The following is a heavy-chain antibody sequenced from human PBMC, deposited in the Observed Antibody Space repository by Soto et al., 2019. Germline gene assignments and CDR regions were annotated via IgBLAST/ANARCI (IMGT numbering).Heavy chain of an antibody. V-gene: IGHV3-30-3*01. D-gene: IGHD3-22*01. Sequence: QVQLVESGGGVVQPGRSLRLSCVASGFTFSSYAMHWVRQAPGKGLEWVALISYDGSDKDYADSVKGRFTISRDNSRNTLFLQMNSLRAEDTAVYYCARDYYKYYDSSGYYRSPAYWGQGTLVTVSS. CDR1: GFTFSSYA. CDR3: ARDYYKYYDSSGYYRSPAY. CDR2: ISYDGSDK. J-gene: IGHJ4*02.